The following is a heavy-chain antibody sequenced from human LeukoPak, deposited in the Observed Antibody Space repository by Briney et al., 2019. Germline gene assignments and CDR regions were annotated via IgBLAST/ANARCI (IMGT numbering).Heavy chain of an antibody. CDR1: GFTVSSNY. J-gene: IGHJ6*02. Sequence: PGGSLRLSCAASGFTVSSNYVSWVRQAPGKGLEWVSVIYSGGSTYYADSVKGRFTISRDNSKNTLYLQMNSLRAEDTAVYYCARTPAIVGATHYYYGMDVWGQGTTVTVSS. CDR2: IYSGGST. CDR3: ARTPAIVGATHYYYGMDV. V-gene: IGHV3-53*01. D-gene: IGHD1-26*01.